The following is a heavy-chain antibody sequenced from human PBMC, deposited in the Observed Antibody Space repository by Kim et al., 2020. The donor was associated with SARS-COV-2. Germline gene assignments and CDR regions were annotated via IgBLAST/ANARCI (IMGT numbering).Heavy chain of an antibody. CDR1: GYTFTDYG. J-gene: IGHJ6*02. D-gene: IGHD2-2*01. Sequence: ASVKVSCKPSGYTFTDYGIHWVRQAPGQRLEWMGWINAGNGNTQYSQKFQSRVTITGDTSAGTVYMELSSLRSEDTAVYYCARGGRVVPASIRRYNAMDVWGQGPTVTVSS. CDR3: ARGGRVVPASIRRYNAMDV. V-gene: IGHV1-3*01. CDR2: INAGNGNT.